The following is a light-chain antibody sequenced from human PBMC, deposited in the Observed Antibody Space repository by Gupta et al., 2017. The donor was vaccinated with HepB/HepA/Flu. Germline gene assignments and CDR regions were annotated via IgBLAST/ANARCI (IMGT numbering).Light chain of an antibody. CDR1: SGSVSSTNY. Sequence: TVVHQAPSFSVSPGGTVQITYGFNSGSVSSTNYPPCNQQTPGQAPSTLIYKPNIRSSGVPDRFSGSIVGNKAALTITGAQADDESDYYCMVSLCRGTWVFGGGTKLTVL. CDR3: MVSLCRGTWV. J-gene: IGLJ3*02. V-gene: IGLV8-61*01. CDR2: KPN.